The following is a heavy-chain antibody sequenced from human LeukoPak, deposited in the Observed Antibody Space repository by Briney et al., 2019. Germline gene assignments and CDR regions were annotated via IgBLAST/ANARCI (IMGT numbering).Heavy chain of an antibody. Sequence: SETLSLTCTVSGGSISSSSYYWGWIRQPPGKGLEWIGSIDYSGSTYYNPSLKSRVTISVDTSKNQFSLRLSSVTAADTAVYYCARGAYSSSWYSYYYYYMDVWGKGTTVIVSS. D-gene: IGHD6-13*01. J-gene: IGHJ6*03. CDR1: GGSISSSSYY. V-gene: IGHV4-39*07. CDR2: IDYSGST. CDR3: ARGAYSSSWYSYYYYYMDV.